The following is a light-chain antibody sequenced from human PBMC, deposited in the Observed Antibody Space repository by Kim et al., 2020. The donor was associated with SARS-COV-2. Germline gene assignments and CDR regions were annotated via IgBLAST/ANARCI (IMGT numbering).Light chain of an antibody. V-gene: IGKV2-30*01. CDR3: MQGTHGPFT. CDR2: KVS. CDR1: QSIVYSDGNIY. J-gene: IGKJ3*01. Sequence: PASISCRASQSIVYSDGNIYLKGLHQRPGETPRSLIYKVSNRDSGVPDRCSGSGSGTDFTLQISRVEAEDVGVYYCMQGTHGPFTFGPGTKVDIK.